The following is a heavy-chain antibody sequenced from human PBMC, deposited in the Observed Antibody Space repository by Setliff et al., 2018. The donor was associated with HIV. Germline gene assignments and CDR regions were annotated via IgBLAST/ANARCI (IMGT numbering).Heavy chain of an antibody. CDR2: INHYGSG. CDR3: ARVRRGKNYAPPDHRFDP. Sequence: SETLSLTCAVYGESFNDYYWSWIRLPPGKGLEWIGEINHYGSGNYNPSLKSRVTISVDTSKNQFSLRLTSVTAADTAVYYCARVRRGKNYAPPDHRFDPWGQGTLVTVSS. J-gene: IGHJ5*02. CDR1: GESFNDYY. V-gene: IGHV4-34*01. D-gene: IGHD2-2*01.